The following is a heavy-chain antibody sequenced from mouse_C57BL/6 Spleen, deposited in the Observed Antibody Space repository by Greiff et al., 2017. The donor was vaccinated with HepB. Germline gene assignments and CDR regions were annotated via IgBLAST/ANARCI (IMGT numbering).Heavy chain of an antibody. V-gene: IGHV1-85*01. J-gene: IGHJ3*01. Sequence: VQLQQSGPELVKPGASVKLSCKASGYTFTSYDINWVKQRPGQGLEWFGWIYPRDGSTKYNEKFKGKATLTVVTSSSTAYMELHSLTSEDSAVYFCARENGGFAYWGQGTLVTVSA. CDR3: ARENGGFAY. CDR2: IYPRDGST. CDR1: GYTFTSYD.